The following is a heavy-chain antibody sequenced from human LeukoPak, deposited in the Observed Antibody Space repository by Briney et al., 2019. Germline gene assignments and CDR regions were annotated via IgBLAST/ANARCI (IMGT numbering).Heavy chain of an antibody. CDR2: IRYDGSNK. CDR1: GFTFSNYG. Sequence: GGSLRLSCGASGFTFSNYGMHWVRHTPAKGLEWVAFIRYDGSNKYYADSVKGRFTVSRDNSKNTLYLQMNSLRAEDTAVYYCARLREIPVFGVVTKSTSYFDYWGQGTLVTVSS. CDR3: ARLREIPVFGVVTKSTSYFDY. J-gene: IGHJ4*02. V-gene: IGHV3-30*02. D-gene: IGHD3-3*01.